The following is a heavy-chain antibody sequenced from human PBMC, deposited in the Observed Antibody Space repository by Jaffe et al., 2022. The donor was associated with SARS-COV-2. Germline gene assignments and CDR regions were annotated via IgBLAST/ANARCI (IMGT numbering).Heavy chain of an antibody. CDR3: ARDSGSSASLTN. Sequence: EVHLGESGGGLVQPGGSLRLSCAASGFTLSHNWMTWVRQAPGKGLEWVAGINEDGTEKYYEGSVKGRFTISRDNAKNSLHLQMNSLRADDTAVYYCARDSGSSASLTNWGQGTLVTVSS. D-gene: IGHD6-6*01. J-gene: IGHJ4*02. V-gene: IGHV3-7*01. CDR1: GFTLSHNW. CDR2: INEDGTEK.